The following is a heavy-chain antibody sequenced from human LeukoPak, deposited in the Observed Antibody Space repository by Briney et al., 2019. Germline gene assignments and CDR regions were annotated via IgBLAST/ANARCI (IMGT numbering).Heavy chain of an antibody. CDR2: IYTSGST. V-gene: IGHV4-4*07. J-gene: IGHJ5*02. CDR1: GGSISSYY. CDR3: ARERRIAVAGQKNNWFDP. Sequence: SETLSLTCTVSGGSISSYYWSWIRQPVGKGLEWIGRIYTSGSTNYNPSLKSRVTMSVDTSKNQFSLKLSSVTAADTAVYYCARERRIAVAGQKNNWFDPWGQGTLVTVSS. D-gene: IGHD6-19*01.